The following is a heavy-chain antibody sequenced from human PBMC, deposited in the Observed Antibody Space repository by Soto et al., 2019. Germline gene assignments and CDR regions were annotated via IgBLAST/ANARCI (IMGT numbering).Heavy chain of an antibody. Sequence: SVKVSCKASGYTFTIYGISGVVRSPGQGLEGMGWISAHNGNTKYAQKLQGRVTMTTDTSTSTAYMELRSLRSDDTAVYYCARDPRIATINWFDPWGQGTLVTVSS. CDR2: ISAHNGNT. V-gene: IGHV1-18*01. J-gene: IGHJ5*02. CDR3: ARDPRIATINWFDP. CDR1: GYTFTIYG. D-gene: IGHD6-13*01.